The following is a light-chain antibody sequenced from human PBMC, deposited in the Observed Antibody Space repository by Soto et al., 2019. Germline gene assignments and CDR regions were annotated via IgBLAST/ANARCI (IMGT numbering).Light chain of an antibody. CDR1: QSISNY. CDR2: DAS. V-gene: IGKV3-11*01. J-gene: IGKJ1*01. Sequence: EIVLTQSPATLSLSPGERATLSCRASQSISNYLAWYQHKPGQAPRLLIYDASSRATGIPARVGGSGSGTDVTLTISSLEPDDFAVYFCQLRSNWPPTWTFGQGTKVEVK. CDR3: QLRSNWPPTWT.